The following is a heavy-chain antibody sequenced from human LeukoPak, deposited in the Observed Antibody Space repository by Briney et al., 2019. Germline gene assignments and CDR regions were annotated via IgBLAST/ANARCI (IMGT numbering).Heavy chain of an antibody. D-gene: IGHD1-26*01. V-gene: IGHV4-39*07. CDR1: GGSISSSSYY. CDR3: ARGPSGSYFYPLTHFDY. Sequence: SETLSLTCTVSGGSISSSSYYWGWLRQPPGMGLEWIGSIYCSGSTYYNPSLKSRVTISVDTTKNQFSLKLSSVTAADTAVYYCARGPSGSYFYPLTHFDYWGQGTLVTVSS. J-gene: IGHJ4*02. CDR2: IYCSGST.